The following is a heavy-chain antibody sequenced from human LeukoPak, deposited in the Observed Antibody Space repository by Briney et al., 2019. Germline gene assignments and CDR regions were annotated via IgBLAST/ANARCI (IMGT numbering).Heavy chain of an antibody. CDR1: GFSIRSFW. CDR3: ARGMVRGVIESDAFDI. Sequence: GGSLRLSCAVSGFSIRSFWMSWVPQTPGKGLEWVADMNGDGSATYYVDSVKGRFTVSRDNAKNSLYLQMNSLRAEDTAVYYCARGMVRGVIESDAFDIWGQGTMVTVSP. J-gene: IGHJ3*02. CDR2: MNGDGSAT. V-gene: IGHV3-7*01. D-gene: IGHD3-10*01.